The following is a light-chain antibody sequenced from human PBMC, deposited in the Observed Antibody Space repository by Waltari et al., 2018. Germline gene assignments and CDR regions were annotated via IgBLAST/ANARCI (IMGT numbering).Light chain of an antibody. CDR1: QSIVHTDGQAY. CDR3: MHSIDFPLT. J-gene: IGKJ4*01. CDR2: EAS. V-gene: IGKV2D-29*02. Sequence: DIVMTKTPSSLSVTLGQPASITCTSSQSIVHTDGQAYLYLYLQRPGQSPQLLIDEASNRFAGVPERFSGSGSGTDFTLKISRVEAEDLGLYYCMHSIDFPLTFGGGTRVEIK.